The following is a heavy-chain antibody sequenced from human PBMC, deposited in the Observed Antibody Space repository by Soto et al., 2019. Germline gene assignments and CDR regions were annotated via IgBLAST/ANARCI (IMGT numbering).Heavy chain of an antibody. CDR1: GGSISSYY. D-gene: IGHD3-9*01. Sequence: SETLSLTCTVSGGSISSYYCSWIRQPPGKGLEWIGYIYYSGSTNYNPSLKSRVTISVDTSKNQFSLKLSSVTAADTAVYYCARISTTYYDILTGHHFEYWGQGTLVTVS. J-gene: IGHJ4*02. CDR2: IYYSGST. V-gene: IGHV4-59*01. CDR3: ARISTTYYDILTGHHFEY.